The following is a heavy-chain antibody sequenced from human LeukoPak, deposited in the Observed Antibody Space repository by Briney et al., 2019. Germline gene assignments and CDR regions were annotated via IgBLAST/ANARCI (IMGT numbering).Heavy chain of an antibody. D-gene: IGHD2-2*01. CDR3: ARDPPLGSCSTISCPHLDY. J-gene: IGHJ4*02. Sequence: GGSLRPSCAASGFTFSRYSINWVRQAPGKGLEWVSSISSSSSFIYYADSVKGRFTISRDNAKNSLYLQMNSLRAEDTAVYYCARDPPLGSCSTISCPHLDYWGQGTLVTVSS. CDR2: ISSSSSFI. V-gene: IGHV3-21*01. CDR1: GFTFSRYS.